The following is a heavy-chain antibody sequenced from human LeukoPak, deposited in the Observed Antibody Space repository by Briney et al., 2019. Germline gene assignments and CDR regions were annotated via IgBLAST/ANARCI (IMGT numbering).Heavy chain of an antibody. CDR3: ARDLGGPLTNGMITFGGVVDY. CDR1: GYTFTGYY. D-gene: IGHD3-16*01. Sequence: ASVKVSCKASGYTFTGYYMHWVRQAPGQGLEWMGWINPNSGGTNYAQKFQGRVTMTRDTSISTVYMELSSLRSEDTAVYYCARDLGGPLTNGMITFGGVVDYWGQGTLVTVSS. CDR2: INPNSGGT. V-gene: IGHV1-2*02. J-gene: IGHJ4*02.